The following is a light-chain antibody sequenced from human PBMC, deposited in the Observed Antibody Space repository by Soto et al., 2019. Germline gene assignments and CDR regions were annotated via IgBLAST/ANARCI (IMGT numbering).Light chain of an antibody. Sequence: DIQMTQSPSSLSASVGDRVTITCQASQGISNYLAWYQQIPGKVPKLLISAASTLQSGVPSRFSGSGSGTDFTLTISSLQPEDVATYYCQKYTNVPAFGGGIKVEIK. CDR3: QKYTNVPA. J-gene: IGKJ4*01. V-gene: IGKV1-27*01. CDR1: QGISNY. CDR2: AAS.